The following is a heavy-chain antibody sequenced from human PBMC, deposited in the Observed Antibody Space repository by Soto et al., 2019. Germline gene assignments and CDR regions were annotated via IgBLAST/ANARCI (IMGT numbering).Heavy chain of an antibody. CDR3: ARVERAYYYGSGNNWFDP. V-gene: IGHV4-31*03. CDR1: GGSISSGGYY. Sequence: PSETLSLTCTVSGGSISSGGYYWSWIRQHPGKGLEWIGYIYYSGSTYYNPSLKSRVTISVDTSKNQFSLKLSSVTAADTAVYYCARVERAYYYGSGNNWFDPWGQGTLVTVSS. D-gene: IGHD3-10*01. CDR2: IYYSGST. J-gene: IGHJ5*02.